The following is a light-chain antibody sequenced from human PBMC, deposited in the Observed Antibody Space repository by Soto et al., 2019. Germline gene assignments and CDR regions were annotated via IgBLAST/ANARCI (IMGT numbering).Light chain of an antibody. V-gene: IGLV2-23*01. Sequence: QSALTQPASVSGSPGQSITISCTGTSSDVGSYTLVSWYQQHPGKAPKLMIYEGSKRPSGVSNRFSGSKSGNTASLTLSGLQAEDEADYYGCSYADSHPPVFGGGPQLTVL. J-gene: IGLJ7*01. CDR3: CSYADSHPPV. CDR1: SSDVGSYTL. CDR2: EGS.